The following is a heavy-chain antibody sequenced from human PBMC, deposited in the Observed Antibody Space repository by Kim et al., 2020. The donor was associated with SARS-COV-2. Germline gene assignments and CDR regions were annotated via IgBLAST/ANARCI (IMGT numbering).Heavy chain of an antibody. CDR2: IAPYSGGT. CDR1: GYTFTSFY. CDR3: ARDSRGDAYHEFDP. J-gene: IGHJ5*02. D-gene: IGHD3-10*01. Sequence: ASVKVSCKTSGYTFTSFYLHWLRQAPGQGLEWMGRIAPYSGGTNYAEKFLGRVTMTRDMSISTAYLELHSLRSDDTALYFCARDSRGDAYHEFDPWGQGT. V-gene: IGHV1-2*06.